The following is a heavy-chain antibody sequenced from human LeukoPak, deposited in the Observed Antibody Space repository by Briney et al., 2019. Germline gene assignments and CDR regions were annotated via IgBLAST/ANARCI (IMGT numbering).Heavy chain of an antibody. CDR1: GFTFSDYY. D-gene: IGHD5-18*01. CDR2: ISSGGSTI. Sequence: PGGSLRLSCAVSGFTFSDYYMSWIRQAPGKGLEWVSYISSGGSTISHADSVRGRFTISRDNAENSLYLQMNSLRAEDTAVYYCAKGFGYSYGYGLDYWGQGTLVTVSS. J-gene: IGHJ4*02. V-gene: IGHV3-11*01. CDR3: AKGFGYSYGYGLDY.